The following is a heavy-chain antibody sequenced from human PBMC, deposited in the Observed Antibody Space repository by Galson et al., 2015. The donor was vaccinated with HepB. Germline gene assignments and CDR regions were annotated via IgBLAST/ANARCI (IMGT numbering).Heavy chain of an antibody. Sequence: SLRLSCAASGFTFDDYSLYWLRQVRGQRPEWISLISWDGSHIFYADSVKGRFTISRDNTNNRLFLEMDSLRPEDSALYHCAKDLGLGRGGLDLWGQGTLVTVSS. D-gene: IGHD3-10*01. CDR1: GFTFDDYS. J-gene: IGHJ4*02. V-gene: IGHV3-43*01. CDR2: ISWDGSHI. CDR3: AKDLGLGRGGLDL.